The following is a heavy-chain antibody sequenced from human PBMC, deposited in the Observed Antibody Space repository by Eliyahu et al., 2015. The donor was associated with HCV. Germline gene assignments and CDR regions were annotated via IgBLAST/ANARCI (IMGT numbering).Heavy chain of an antibody. J-gene: IGHJ4*02. CDR1: GXSVSNNKVA. V-gene: IGHV6-1*01. CDR3: ARDFNFAFDY. Sequence: QVQLQQSGPGLVEPSQTLSLTCXIXGXSVSNNKVAWNWXRRSPSRGLEWLGKTKYGSKWYYDYAESVKSRITINPDTSKNQVSLHLNSVTPEDTAVYYCARDFNFAFDYWGQGTLVTVSS. D-gene: IGHD5-24*01. CDR2: TKYGSKWYY.